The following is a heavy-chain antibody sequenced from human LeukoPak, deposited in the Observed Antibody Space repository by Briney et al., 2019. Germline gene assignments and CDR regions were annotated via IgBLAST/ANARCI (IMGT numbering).Heavy chain of an antibody. Sequence: QTGGSLRLSCAASGFTFSTYWMHWARQVPGKGLVWVSRINSNGNTTPYADSVKGRFTISRDNAKNTLFLQMNSLRAEDTAVYYCARGGGNSYAPVDYWGQGTLVTVSS. CDR1: GFTFSTYW. CDR2: INSNGNTT. CDR3: ARGGGNSYAPVDY. D-gene: IGHD5-18*01. J-gene: IGHJ4*02. V-gene: IGHV3-74*01.